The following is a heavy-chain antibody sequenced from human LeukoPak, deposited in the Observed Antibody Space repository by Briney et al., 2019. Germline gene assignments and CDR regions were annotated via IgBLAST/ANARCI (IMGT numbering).Heavy chain of an antibody. V-gene: IGHV3-53*01. J-gene: IGHJ4*02. CDR3: YSSGWYSRQPI. Sequence: GSLRLSCAASGFTVSNNYMNWVRQAPGKGLEWVSVIYTGGSTHYADSVKGRFTISRDNSKNTLYLQMNSLRAEDTAVYYCYSSGWYSRQPIWGQGTLVTVS. CDR1: GFTVSNNY. CDR2: IYTGGST. D-gene: IGHD6-19*01.